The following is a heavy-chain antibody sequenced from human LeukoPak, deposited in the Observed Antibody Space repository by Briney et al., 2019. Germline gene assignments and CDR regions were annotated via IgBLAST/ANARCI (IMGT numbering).Heavy chain of an antibody. V-gene: IGHV3-33*01. Sequence: GGSLRLSCAASGFTFSNYGMHWVRQAPGKGLEWVAVIWYDGSYKYYADSVKGRFTISRDNSKNTLFLQMNSLRAEDTAVYYCARDRYDILTGYYMYFDYWGQGSLVTVSS. J-gene: IGHJ4*02. CDR2: IWYDGSYK. CDR3: ARDRYDILTGYYMYFDY. D-gene: IGHD3-9*01. CDR1: GFTFSNYG.